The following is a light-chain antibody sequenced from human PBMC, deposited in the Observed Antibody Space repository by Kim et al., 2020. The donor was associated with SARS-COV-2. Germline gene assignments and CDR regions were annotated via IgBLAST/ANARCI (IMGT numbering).Light chain of an antibody. Sequence: DIQMTQSPSTLSVSVGDRVTITCRASQSISSWLAWYQQKPGKAPKLLIYKASSLESGVPSRFSGSGSGTEFTLTISSLQPDDFATYYCQQYNSYSHLTFGGGTKVDIK. CDR3: QQYNSYSHLT. J-gene: IGKJ4*01. CDR1: QSISSW. CDR2: KAS. V-gene: IGKV1-5*03.